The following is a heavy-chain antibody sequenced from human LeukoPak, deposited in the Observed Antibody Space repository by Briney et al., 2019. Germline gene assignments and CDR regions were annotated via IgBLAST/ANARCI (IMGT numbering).Heavy chain of an antibody. D-gene: IGHD2-15*01. V-gene: IGHV4-31*03. J-gene: IGHJ4*02. CDR2: IYYSGST. CDR1: GGSISSGGYY. Sequence: PSETLSLTCSVSGGSISSGGYYWRWIRQHPGKGLEWIGYIYYSGSTYYNPSLKSRVTISVDTSKNQFSLKLSSVTAADTAVYYCARANCGGGSCYSDYWGQGTLVTVSS. CDR3: ARANCGGGSCYSDY.